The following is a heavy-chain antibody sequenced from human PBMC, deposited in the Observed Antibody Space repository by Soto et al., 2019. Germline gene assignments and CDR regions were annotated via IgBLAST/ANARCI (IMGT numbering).Heavy chain of an antibody. CDR1: GFTFSTNG. D-gene: IGHD3-16*01. V-gene: IGHV3-30*18. CDR2: IPYDGSKK. CDR3: AKDRVESGLGEVDY. J-gene: IGHJ4*02. Sequence: GGSLRLSCAASGFTFSTNGMHWVRQAPGKGLEWVAIIPYDGSKKYYADSVKGRLTISRDNSKSTLYLQMNSLRAEDTAVYYCAKDRVESGLGEVDYWGQGTLVTVSS.